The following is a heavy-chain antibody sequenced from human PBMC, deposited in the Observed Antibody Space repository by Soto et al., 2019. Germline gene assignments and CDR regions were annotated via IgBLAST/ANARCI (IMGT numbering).Heavy chain of an antibody. CDR2: ISGSGGST. CDR3: AWGDSITGKPFDY. D-gene: IGHD1-20*01. CDR1: GFTFSSYA. J-gene: IGHJ4*02. Sequence: EVQLLESGGGLVQPGGSLRLSCAASGFTFSSYAMSWVRQAPGKGLEWVSAISGSGGSTYYADSVKGRFTITRDNSKNTLYLQMNSLRAEDTAVYYCAWGDSITGKPFDYWGQGTLVTVSS. V-gene: IGHV3-23*01.